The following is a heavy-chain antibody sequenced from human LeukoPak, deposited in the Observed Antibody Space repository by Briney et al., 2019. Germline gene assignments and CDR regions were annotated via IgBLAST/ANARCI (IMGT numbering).Heavy chain of an antibody. J-gene: IGHJ3*02. CDR3: ARDMVWFGVHDAFDI. CDR2: IIPIFGTA. Sequence: SVKVSCKASGGTFSSYAISWVRQAPGQGLEWMGRIIPIFGTANYAQKFQGRVTITTDESTSTAYMELSSLRSEDTAVYYCARDMVWFGVHDAFDIWGQGTMVTVSS. D-gene: IGHD3-10*01. V-gene: IGHV1-69*05. CDR1: GGTFSSYA.